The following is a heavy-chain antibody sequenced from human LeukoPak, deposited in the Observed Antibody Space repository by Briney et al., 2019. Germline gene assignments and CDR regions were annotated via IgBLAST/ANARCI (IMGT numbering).Heavy chain of an antibody. CDR2: IYHSGST. V-gene: IGHV4-30-2*01. Sequence: SQTLSLTCAVPGGSISGGGYSWSWIRQPPGKGLEWIGEIYHSGSTNYNPSLKSRVTISVDKSKNQFSLKLSSVTAADTAVYYCAREAVTKYYFDYWGQGTLVTVSS. D-gene: IGHD4-17*01. CDR1: GGSISGGGYS. J-gene: IGHJ4*02. CDR3: AREAVTKYYFDY.